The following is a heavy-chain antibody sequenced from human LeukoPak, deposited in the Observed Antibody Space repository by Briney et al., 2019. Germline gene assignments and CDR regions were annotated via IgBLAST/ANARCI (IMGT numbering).Heavy chain of an antibody. Sequence: SETLSLTCTVSGYSISSGYYWGCIRQPPGKGLEWIGSIYHSGSTYCNPSLKSRVSISVDTSNNQLSLKVNSVTAADTAMYYCVKSNSRYQPWTLDIWGRGTMVTVSS. CDR3: VKSNSRYQPWTLDI. V-gene: IGHV4-38-2*02. CDR1: GYSISSGYY. J-gene: IGHJ3*02. D-gene: IGHD2-2*01. CDR2: IYHSGST.